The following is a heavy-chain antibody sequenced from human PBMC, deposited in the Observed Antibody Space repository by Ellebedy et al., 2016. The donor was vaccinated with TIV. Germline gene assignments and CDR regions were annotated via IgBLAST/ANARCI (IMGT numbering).Heavy chain of an antibody. J-gene: IGHJ6*03. CDR2: IFASHTTT. D-gene: IGHD1-14*01. V-gene: IGHV3-23*01. CDR1: GFTFSSFP. Sequence: GGSLRLXCAASGFTFSSFPMAWVRQAPGKGLEWVSSIFASHTTTYYTDSVKGRFSISRDNSKNTVNLQMNSLRVEDTAVYYCAKPYANQSPYYMDVWGKGTTVTVSS. CDR3: AKPYANQSPYYMDV.